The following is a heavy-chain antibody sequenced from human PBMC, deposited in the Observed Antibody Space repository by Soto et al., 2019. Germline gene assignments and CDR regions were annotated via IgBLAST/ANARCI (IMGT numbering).Heavy chain of an antibody. CDR2: ISGSGGST. CDR1: GFTFSSYA. J-gene: IGHJ4*02. D-gene: IGHD5-12*01. CDR3: ANPYGYPKWYYFDY. Sequence: GGSLRLSYAASGFTFSSYAMSWVCQAPGKGLEWVSAISGSGGSTYYADSVKGRFTISRDNSKNTLYLQMNSLRAEDTAVYYCANPYGYPKWYYFDYWGQGTLVTVSS. V-gene: IGHV3-23*01.